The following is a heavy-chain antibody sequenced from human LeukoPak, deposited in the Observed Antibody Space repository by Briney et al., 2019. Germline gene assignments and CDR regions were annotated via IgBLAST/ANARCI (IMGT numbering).Heavy chain of an antibody. D-gene: IGHD4-11*01. J-gene: IGHJ6*02. CDR2: ISSSSSYT. CDR3: ARAPHYSNYGPYYYGMDV. CDR1: GFTFSSYA. Sequence: GGSLRLSCATSGFTFSSYAMSWVRQAPGKGLEWVSYISSSSSYTNYADSVKGRFTISRDNAKNSLYLQMNSLRAEDTAVYYCARAPHYSNYGPYYYGMDVWGQGTTVTVSS. V-gene: IGHV3-21*05.